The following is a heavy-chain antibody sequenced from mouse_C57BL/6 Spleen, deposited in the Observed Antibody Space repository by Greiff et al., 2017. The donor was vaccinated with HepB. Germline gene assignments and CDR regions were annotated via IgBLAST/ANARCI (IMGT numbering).Heavy chain of an antibody. CDR3: TEELYYDSPWFAY. Sequence: VQLKESGGGLVQPGGSMKLSCVASGFTFSNYWMNWVRQSPEKGLEWVAQIRLKSDNYATHYAESVKGRFTISRDDSKSSVYLQMNNLRAEDTGIYYCTEELYYDSPWFAYWGQGTLVTVSA. D-gene: IGHD2-4*01. V-gene: IGHV6-3*01. CDR2: IRLKSDNYAT. J-gene: IGHJ3*01. CDR1: GFTFSNYW.